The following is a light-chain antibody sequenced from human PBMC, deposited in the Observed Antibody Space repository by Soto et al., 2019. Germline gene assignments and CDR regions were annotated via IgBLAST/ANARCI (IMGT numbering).Light chain of an antibody. Sequence: EILLTQSPATLSLSPGERATLSCRASQSVSSYLAWYKEKPGQAPRLLIYGASTRANGIPARFSGSWSWTELTLTISSLQSEDFAVYDCQQYNHWPTYTFGQGTQVDIK. CDR2: GAS. CDR3: QQYNHWPTYT. J-gene: IGKJ2*01. V-gene: IGKV3-15*01. CDR1: QSVSSY.